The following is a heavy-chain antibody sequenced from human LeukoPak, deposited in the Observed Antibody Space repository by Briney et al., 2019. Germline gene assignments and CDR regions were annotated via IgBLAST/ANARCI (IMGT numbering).Heavy chain of an antibody. CDR1: GGSISSYY. CDR3: ARDPAYSSSWYGPAEDYYYYGMDV. J-gene: IGHJ6*02. D-gene: IGHD6-13*01. V-gene: IGHV4-59*01. Sequence: PSETLSLTCTVSGGSISSYYWSWIRQPPGKGLEWIGYIYYSGSTNYNPSLKSRVTISVDTSKNQFSLKLSSVTAADTAVYYCARDPAYSSSWYGPAEDYYYYGMDVWGQGTTVTVSS. CDR2: IYYSGST.